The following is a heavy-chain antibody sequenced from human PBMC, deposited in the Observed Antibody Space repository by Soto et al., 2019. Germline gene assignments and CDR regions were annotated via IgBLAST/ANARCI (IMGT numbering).Heavy chain of an antibody. D-gene: IGHD1-20*01. V-gene: IGHV4-31*03. CDR3: ARASHNWNYLDY. CDR1: GGSISSGGYY. Sequence: QVQLQESGPGLVKPSQTLSLTCTVSGGSISSGGYYWSWIRQHPGKGLEWIGYIYYSGSTYYNPSLKSRVNLSVDTSKNQFSLKLSSVTAADTAVYYCARASHNWNYLDYWGQGTLVTVSS. J-gene: IGHJ4*02. CDR2: IYYSGST.